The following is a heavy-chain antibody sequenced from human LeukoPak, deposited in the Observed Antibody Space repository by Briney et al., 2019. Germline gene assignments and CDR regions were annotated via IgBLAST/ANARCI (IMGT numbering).Heavy chain of an antibody. CDR3: AAARGATIELLDY. J-gene: IGHJ4*02. V-gene: IGHV1-58*01. CDR1: GFAFSRSG. D-gene: IGHD5-12*01. Sequence: SVKVSCKASGFAFSRSGVQWVRQARGQGLEWIGWLAVGSGNTKYAQKFQGRVTITRDMSTSTAYMELYSLRSEDTALYYCAAARGATIELLDYWGQGTLVTVSS. CDR2: LAVGSGNT.